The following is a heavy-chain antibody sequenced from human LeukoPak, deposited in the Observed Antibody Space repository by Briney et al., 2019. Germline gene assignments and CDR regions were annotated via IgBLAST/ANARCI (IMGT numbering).Heavy chain of an antibody. Sequence: ASVKVSCKASGYTFTGYYMHWVRQAPGQGLEWMGWINPNSGGTNYAQRFQGRVTMTRNTSISTAYMELSSLRSEDTAVYYCAREGNIQLWFDYYGMDVWGQGTTVTVSS. CDR2: INPNSGGT. CDR1: GYTFTGYY. J-gene: IGHJ6*02. D-gene: IGHD5-18*01. V-gene: IGHV1-2*02. CDR3: AREGNIQLWFDYYGMDV.